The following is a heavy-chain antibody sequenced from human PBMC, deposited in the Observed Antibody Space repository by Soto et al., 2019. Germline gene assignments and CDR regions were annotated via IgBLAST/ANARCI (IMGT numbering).Heavy chain of an antibody. CDR2: ISGSGSSI. Sequence: QVQLVESGGGLVKPGGSLRLSCAASGLTFSDCYMNWIRQAPGKGLEWVSYISGSGSSINYAGSVKGRFTISRDNAKNSRYLQMNSLRAEDTAMYYCARVRFGEWGYAMDVWGQGTTVTVSS. CDR1: GLTFSDCY. D-gene: IGHD3-10*01. V-gene: IGHV3-11*01. CDR3: ARVRFGEWGYAMDV. J-gene: IGHJ6*02.